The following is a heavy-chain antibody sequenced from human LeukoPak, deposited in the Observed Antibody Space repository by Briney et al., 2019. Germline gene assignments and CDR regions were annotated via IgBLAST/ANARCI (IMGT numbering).Heavy chain of an antibody. J-gene: IGHJ4*02. CDR1: GFTFSSYG. CDR3: AKSVVVITSRFDD. D-gene: IGHD2-15*01. Sequence: PGGSLRLSCAASGFTFSSYGMHWVRQAPGKGLEWVAVISYDGSNKYYADSVKGRFTISRDNSKNMVYLQMNTLRADDTAVYYCAKSVVVITSRFDDWGQGALVTVSS. V-gene: IGHV3-30*18. CDR2: ISYDGSNK.